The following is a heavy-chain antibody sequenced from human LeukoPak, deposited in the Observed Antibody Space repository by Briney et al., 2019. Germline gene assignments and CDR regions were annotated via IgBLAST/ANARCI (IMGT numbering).Heavy chain of an antibody. J-gene: IGHJ6*02. CDR2: ISYDGSNK. V-gene: IGHV3-30-3*01. Sequence: GGSLRLSCAASGFTFSSYAMHWVRQAPGKGLEWVAVISYDGSNKYYADSVKGRFTISRDNSKNTLYLQMNSLRAEDTAVYYCAKEVDAYSSGLNGMDVWGQGTTVTVSS. CDR3: AKEVDAYSSGLNGMDV. CDR1: GFTFSSYA. D-gene: IGHD6-19*01.